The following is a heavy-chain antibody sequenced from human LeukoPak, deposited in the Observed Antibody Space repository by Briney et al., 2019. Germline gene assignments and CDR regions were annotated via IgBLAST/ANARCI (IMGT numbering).Heavy chain of an antibody. CDR3: ASERGYSYGLTDY. D-gene: IGHD5-18*01. CDR1: GFTFSSYS. V-gene: IGHV3-21*01. CDR2: ISSSSSYI. Sequence: GGSLRLSCAASGFTFSSYSMNWVRQAPGKGLEWVSSISSSSSYIYYADSVKGRFTISRDNAKNSLYLQMNSLRAEDTAVYYCASERGYSYGLTDYWGQGTLVTVSS. J-gene: IGHJ4*02.